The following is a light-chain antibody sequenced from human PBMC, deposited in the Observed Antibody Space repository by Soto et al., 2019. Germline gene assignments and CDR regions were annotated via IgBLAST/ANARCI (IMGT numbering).Light chain of an antibody. J-gene: IGLJ1*01. V-gene: IGLV1-51*02. CDR3: GTWDSSLSAGV. CDR1: RSNIGNNY. CDR2: ENN. Sequence: QSVVAQPPSGSAAPGQKGTISCSGSRSNIGNNYVSWYQQLPGTAPKLLIYENNKRPSGIPDRFSGSKSGTSATLGITGLQTGDESDYYCGTWDSSLSAGVFGTGTKVTVL.